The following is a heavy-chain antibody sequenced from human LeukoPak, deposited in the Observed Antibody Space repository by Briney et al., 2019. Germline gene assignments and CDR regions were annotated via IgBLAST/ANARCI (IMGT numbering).Heavy chain of an antibody. J-gene: IGHJ4*02. CDR3: ASRYYDYVWGSYRYEDY. V-gene: IGHV4-34*01. CDR1: GGSFSGSY. Sequence: SETLSLTCGVYGGSFSGSYWNWIRQPPGKGLEWIGEINHSGSSNYNPALKSRVTISVDTSENQFSLKLSSVTAADTAVYYCASRYYDYVWGSYRYEDYWGQGTLVTVSS. CDR2: INHSGSS. D-gene: IGHD3-16*02.